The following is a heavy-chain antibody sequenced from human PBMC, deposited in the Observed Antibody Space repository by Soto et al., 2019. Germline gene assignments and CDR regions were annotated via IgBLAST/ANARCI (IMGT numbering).Heavy chain of an antibody. CDR3: ARWDYELDN. CDR1: GGSISSGTYY. CDR2: IYYDGSS. V-gene: IGHV4-39*01. J-gene: IGHJ4*02. Sequence: SETLSLTCTVSGGSISSGTYYWGWIRQPPGKGLEWIGTIYYDGSSYYNPSLKSRVTISVDTSKKQFSLKLSSVTAADTAVYYCARWDYELDNWGQGTLVTV. D-gene: IGHD4-17*01.